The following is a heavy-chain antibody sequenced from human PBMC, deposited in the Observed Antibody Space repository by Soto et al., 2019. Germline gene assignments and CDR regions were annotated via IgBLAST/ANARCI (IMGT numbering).Heavy chain of an antibody. CDR3: ARGGSYYDFWSGYRYANYYYYMDA. Sequence: PSETLSLTCTVSGGSISSYYWSWIRQPPGKGLEWIGYIYYSGSTNYNPSLKSRVTISVDTSKNQFSLKLSSVTAADTAVYYCARGGSYYDFWSGYRYANYYYYMDAWGKGTTVTVSS. V-gene: IGHV4-59*01. CDR2: IYYSGST. D-gene: IGHD3-3*01. J-gene: IGHJ6*03. CDR1: GGSISSYY.